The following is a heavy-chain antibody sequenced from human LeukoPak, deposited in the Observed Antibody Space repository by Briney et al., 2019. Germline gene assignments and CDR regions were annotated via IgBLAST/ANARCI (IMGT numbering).Heavy chain of an antibody. D-gene: IGHD3-16*02. CDR3: ARAGYTISSYRFDY. V-gene: IGHV4-4*07. Sequence: SETLSLTCSVSGGSINSYGWSWIRQPAGKGLEFIGRIYTTGMTNYNPSLKSRVSMSVDTSKNQFSLELRSVTAADTAVYFCARAGYTISSYRFDYWGQGALVTVSS. J-gene: IGHJ4*02. CDR2: IYTTGMT. CDR1: GGSINSYG.